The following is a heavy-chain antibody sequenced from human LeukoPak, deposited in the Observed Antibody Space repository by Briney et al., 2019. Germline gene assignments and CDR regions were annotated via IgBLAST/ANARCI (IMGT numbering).Heavy chain of an antibody. CDR2: INHSGST. Sequence: SETLSLTCAVYGGSFSGYYWSWIRQPPGKGLEWIGEINHSGSTNYNPSLKSRVTISVDTSKNQFSLKLSSVTAADTAVYYCARVVAVLSFHWFDPWGQGTLVTVSS. CDR1: GGSFSGYY. J-gene: IGHJ5*02. V-gene: IGHV4-34*01. D-gene: IGHD2-15*01. CDR3: ARVVAVLSFHWFDP.